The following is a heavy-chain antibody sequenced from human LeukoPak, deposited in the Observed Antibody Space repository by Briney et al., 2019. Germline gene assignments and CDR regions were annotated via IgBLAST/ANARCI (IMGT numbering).Heavy chain of an antibody. CDR1: GFTFSSYE. CDR2: ISSSGSTI. D-gene: IGHD3-10*01. Sequence: PGGSLRLSCAASGFTFSSYEMNWVRQAPGKGLEWVSYISSSGSTIYYSDSVKGRFTISRDNAKNSLYLQMDSLRAEDTALYYCARDLWVGRIWSKFDYWGQGTLVTVSS. V-gene: IGHV3-48*03. J-gene: IGHJ4*02. CDR3: ARDLWVGRIWSKFDY.